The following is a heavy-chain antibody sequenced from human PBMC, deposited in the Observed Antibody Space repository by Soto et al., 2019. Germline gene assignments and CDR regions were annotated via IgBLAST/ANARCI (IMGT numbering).Heavy chain of an antibody. CDR2: IFSSGST. V-gene: IGHV4-4*07. CDR3: AREGSYSAYNFAHRIQLRSFDY. CDR1: GGSINTFY. Sequence: SETLSLTCTVSGGSINTFYWSWVRQPAGKGLEWIGRIFSSGSTSFNPSLESRVAMSVDTSKNHFSLNLSSVTAADMAVYYCAREGSYSAYNFAHRIQLRSFDYWGQGALVTVSS. D-gene: IGHD5-12*01. J-gene: IGHJ4*02.